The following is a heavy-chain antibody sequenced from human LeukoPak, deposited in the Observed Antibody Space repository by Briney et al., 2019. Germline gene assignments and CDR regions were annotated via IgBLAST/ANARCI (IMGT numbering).Heavy chain of an antibody. Sequence: GGSLRLSCAASGFTFSSYSMNWVRQAPGKGLEWVSYISNSSSTIYYADSVKGRFTISRDNAKNSLYLQMNSLRAEDTAVYYCARYPGPRPHLDYWGQGTLVTVSS. CDR3: ARYPGPRPHLDY. CDR2: ISNSSSTI. V-gene: IGHV3-48*01. CDR1: GFTFSSYS. J-gene: IGHJ4*02.